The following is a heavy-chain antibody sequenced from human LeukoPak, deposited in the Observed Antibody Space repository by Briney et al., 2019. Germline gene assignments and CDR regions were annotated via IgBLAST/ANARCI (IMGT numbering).Heavy chain of an antibody. V-gene: IGHV1-18*01. CDR3: ARAYYYDSSGYYYLYY. D-gene: IGHD3-22*01. CDR2: ISAYNGNT. CDR1: GYTFTSYG. Sequence: ASVKDSCKASGYTFTSYGISWVRQAPGQGLEWMGWISAYNGNTNYAQKLQGRVTMTTDTSTSTAYMELRSLRSDDTAVYYCARAYYYDSSGYYYLYYWGQGTLVTVSS. J-gene: IGHJ4*02.